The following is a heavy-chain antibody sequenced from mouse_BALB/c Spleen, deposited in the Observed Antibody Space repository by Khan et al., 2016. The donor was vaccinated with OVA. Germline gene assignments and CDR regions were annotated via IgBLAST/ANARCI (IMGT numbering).Heavy chain of an antibody. CDR3: SSIPTFITTALDY. D-gene: IGHD1-2*01. Sequence: EVKLLESGGGLVQPGGSLKLSCAASGFTFSSNTMSWVRQTPEKRLEWVAYITNGGGNTYYPDTVKGRFTISRDNAKNTLYLQMSSLKSEDTAMYDSSSIPTFITTALDYWGQGTLVTVSS. CDR2: ITNGGGNT. J-gene: IGHJ4*01. CDR1: GFTFSSNT. V-gene: IGHV5-12-2*01.